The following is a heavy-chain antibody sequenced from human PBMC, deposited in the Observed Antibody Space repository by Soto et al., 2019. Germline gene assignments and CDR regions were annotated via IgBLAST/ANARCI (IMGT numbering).Heavy chain of an antibody. CDR3: ARLQGMTMIVKTYYYYYGMDV. D-gene: IGHD3-22*01. J-gene: IGHJ6*02. CDR2: IYPGDSDT. Sequence: GESLKISCKGSGYSFTSYWIGWVRQMPGKGLEWMGIIYPGDSDTRYSPSFQGQVTISADKSISTAYLQWSSLKASDTAMYYCARLQGMTMIVKTYYYYYGMDVWGQGTTVTVSS. V-gene: IGHV5-51*01. CDR1: GYSFTSYW.